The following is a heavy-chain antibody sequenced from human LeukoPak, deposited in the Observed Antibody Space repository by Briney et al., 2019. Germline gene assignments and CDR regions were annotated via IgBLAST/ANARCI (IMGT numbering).Heavy chain of an antibody. CDR2: XWYDGSNK. D-gene: IGHD2-15*01. J-gene: IGHJ4*02. V-gene: IGHV3-33*01. CDR1: GFTFSGYG. Sequence: GGSLRLSCAASGFTFSGYGMHWVRQAPGKGLEXXAXXWYDGSNKHYADSVKGRFTISRDNSKNTLYLQMNTLRAEDTAVYYCARVGYCSGGSCYGGDYWGQGTLVTVSS. CDR3: ARVGYCSGGSCYGGDY.